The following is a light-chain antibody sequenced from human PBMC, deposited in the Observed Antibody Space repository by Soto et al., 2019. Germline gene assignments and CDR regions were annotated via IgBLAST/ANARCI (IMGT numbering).Light chain of an antibody. CDR2: KAS. Sequence: DIVMTQTPLSSPVILGQPASISFRSSQRLVHSYGNTYLSCLQQRPGQPARLLIYKASKRFSGVPYRVSGSGAGTAFTLKSRRVEAEAVAVYDCTQVTQFLTFGGGTKVDIK. J-gene: IGKJ4*01. CDR3: TQVTQFLT. CDR1: QRLVHSYGNTY. V-gene: IGKV2-24*01.